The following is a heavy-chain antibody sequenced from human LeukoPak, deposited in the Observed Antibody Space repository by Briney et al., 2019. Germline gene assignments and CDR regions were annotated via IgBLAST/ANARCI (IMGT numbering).Heavy chain of an antibody. CDR3: AGHPGGSGYFDY. D-gene: IGHD2-15*01. Sequence: GESLKISCQGSGYTFTNHWIAWVRQMPGKGLEWMAIIYPGDSETRYSPSFQGQVTISVDKSISTAYLQWSSLRASDTAMYYCAGHPGGSGYFDYWGQGTLVTVSS. V-gene: IGHV5-51*01. CDR2: IYPGDSET. CDR1: GYTFTNHW. J-gene: IGHJ4*02.